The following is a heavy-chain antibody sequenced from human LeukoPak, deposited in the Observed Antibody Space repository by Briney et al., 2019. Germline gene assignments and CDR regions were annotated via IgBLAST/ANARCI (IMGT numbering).Heavy chain of an antibody. V-gene: IGHV1-2*02. CDR3: ARGEYYDRSAYCFD. D-gene: IGHD3-22*01. CDR1: GYTFTGYY. CDR2: INPNSGGT. Sequence: ASVKVSCKASGYTFTGYYMHWVRQAPGQGLEWMGWINPNSGGTNYAQKFQGRVTMTRDTSISTAYMELSSLRSDDTAVYYCARGEYYDRSAYCFDWGQGTLVTVSS. J-gene: IGHJ4*02.